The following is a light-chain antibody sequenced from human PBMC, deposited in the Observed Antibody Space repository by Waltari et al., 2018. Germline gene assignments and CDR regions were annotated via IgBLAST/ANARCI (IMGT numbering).Light chain of an antibody. CDR1: ESIGRAL. CDR2: GAS. J-gene: IGKJ1*01. CDR3: QHYVRLPVT. Sequence: EVVLTQSPGTLSLSPGERATLSCRASESIGRALAWYQQKPGQAPRLLIYGASPRATGIPYRFSGSGSGTDFSLTISRLEPEDFEVYYCQHYVRLPVTFGQGTRVEI. V-gene: IGKV3-20*01.